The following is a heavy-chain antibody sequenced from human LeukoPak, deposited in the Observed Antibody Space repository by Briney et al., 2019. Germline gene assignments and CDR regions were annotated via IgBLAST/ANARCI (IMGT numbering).Heavy chain of an antibody. CDR1: GYSISSGYY. CDR3: ARLSYSRGAFDI. Sequence: SETLSLTCAVSGYSISSGYYWGWIRQPPGKGLEWIGSIYHSGSTYYIPSLKSRVTISVDTSKNQFSLKLSSVTAADTAVYYCARLSYSRGAFDIWGQGTMVTVSS. D-gene: IGHD6-13*01. J-gene: IGHJ3*02. CDR2: IYHSGST. V-gene: IGHV4-38-2*01.